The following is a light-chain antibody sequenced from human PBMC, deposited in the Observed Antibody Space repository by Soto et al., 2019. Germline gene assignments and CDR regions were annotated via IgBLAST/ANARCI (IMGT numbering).Light chain of an antibody. J-gene: IGLJ3*02. CDR3: ATWDDSLSGQV. V-gene: IGLV1-47*02. CDR2: SNN. Sequence: QSVLTQPPSASGTPGQRVTISCSGSSSNIGTNYVYWYLHLPGAAPKLLIYSNNQRPSGVPDRFSGSKSGTSASLAISGLRSDDEADYYCATWDDSLSGQVFGGGTKL. CDR1: SSNIGTNY.